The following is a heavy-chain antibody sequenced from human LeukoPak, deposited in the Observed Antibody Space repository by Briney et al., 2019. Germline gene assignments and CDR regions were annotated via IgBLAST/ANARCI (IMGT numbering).Heavy chain of an antibody. V-gene: IGHV4-59*08. CDR2: IYYSGST. CDR3: ARHGEIAALEWFDP. Sequence: SETLSLTCNVSGGSISSYYWSWIRQPPGKGLEWIAYIYYSGSTKYNPSLKSRVTISVDTSKNQFSLKLSSVTAADTAVYYCARHGEIAALEWFDPWGQGTLVTVSS. D-gene: IGHD6-6*01. CDR1: GGSISSYY. J-gene: IGHJ5*02.